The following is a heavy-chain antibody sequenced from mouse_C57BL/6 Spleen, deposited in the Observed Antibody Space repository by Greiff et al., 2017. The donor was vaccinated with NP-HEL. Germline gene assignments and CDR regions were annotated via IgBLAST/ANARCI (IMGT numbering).Heavy chain of an antibody. Sequence: VQLVESGAELVRPGASVTLSCKASGYTFTDYEMHWVKQTPVHGLEWIGAIDPETGGTAYNQKFKGKAILTADKSSSTAYMELRSLTSEDSAVYYCTRSDGSGYGYFDYWGQGTTLTVSS. J-gene: IGHJ2*01. CDR3: TRSDGSGYGYFDY. D-gene: IGHD3-2*02. CDR2: IDPETGGT. V-gene: IGHV1-15*01. CDR1: GYTFTDYE.